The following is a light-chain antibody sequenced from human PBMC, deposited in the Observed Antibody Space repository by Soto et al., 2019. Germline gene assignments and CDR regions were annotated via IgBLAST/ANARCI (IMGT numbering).Light chain of an antibody. Sequence: QSVLTQPPSVSGAPGQRVTISCTGSSSNIGARFDVHWYQQLPGTAPKLLIYGNSNRPSGVPDRFSGSKSGTSASLAITGLQAEDEADYYCQSYDSSLSVHVVFGGGTKLTVL. CDR2: GNS. V-gene: IGLV1-40*01. CDR3: QSYDSSLSVHVV. J-gene: IGLJ2*01. CDR1: SSNIGARFD.